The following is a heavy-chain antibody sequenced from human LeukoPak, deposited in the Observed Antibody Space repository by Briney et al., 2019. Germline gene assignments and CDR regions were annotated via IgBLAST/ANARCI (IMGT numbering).Heavy chain of an antibody. CDR3: SREDIVVVPAAMMAWFDP. CDR2: INPNSGGT. J-gene: IGHJ5*02. Sequence: ASVKVSCKASGYTFTGYYMHWVRQAPGQGLEWLGWINPNSGGTNDSQKFQGRVTMTRDTSISTAYMELSRLRSDATAVYYCSREDIVVVPAAMMAWFDPWGQGTLVTVSS. CDR1: GYTFTGYY. V-gene: IGHV1-2*02. D-gene: IGHD2-2*01.